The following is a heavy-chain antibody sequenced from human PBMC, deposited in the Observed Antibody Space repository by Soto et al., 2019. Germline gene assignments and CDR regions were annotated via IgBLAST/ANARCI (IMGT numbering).Heavy chain of an antibody. CDR1: GFTFNTYA. D-gene: IGHD3-22*01. CDR3: VKDLYDTSGYYQHYFDS. J-gene: IGHJ4*02. CDR2: IRTTGGRT. V-gene: IGHV3-64D*06. Sequence: LRLSCSASGFTFNTYAMHWVRQAPGKGLEYVSTIRTTGGRTYYADSVKGRFTISRDNSKNTLYLQMSSLRVDDTAVYYCVKDLYDTSGYYQHYFDSWGQGTLVTVSS.